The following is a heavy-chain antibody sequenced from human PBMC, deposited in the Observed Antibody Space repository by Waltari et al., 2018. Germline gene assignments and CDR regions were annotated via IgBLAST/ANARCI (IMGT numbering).Heavy chain of an antibody. V-gene: IGHV3-74*01. CDR1: GFTYSMYW. Sequence: EVQLVESGGGLVQPGGSLRLSCAASGFTYSMYWMHWVRQAPGKGLVWVSRSNSDGSSTSYADSVKGRFTTSKDNAKNTVYLQMNSLRAVATAIYYCARGARRTTVTTGWWYFDLWGRGTLVTVSS. J-gene: IGHJ2*01. CDR2: SNSDGSST. CDR3: ARGARRTTVTTGWWYFDL. D-gene: IGHD4-17*01.